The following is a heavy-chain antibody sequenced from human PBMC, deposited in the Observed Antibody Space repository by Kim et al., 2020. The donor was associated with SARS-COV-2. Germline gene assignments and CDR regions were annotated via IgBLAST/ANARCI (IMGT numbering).Heavy chain of an antibody. CDR2: IYTSGST. Sequence: SETLSLTCTVSGGSISSYYWSWIRQPAGKGLEWIGRIYTSGSTNYNPSLKSRVTMSVDTSKNQFSLKLSSVTAADTAVYYCARDVQLESFSYLYFDLWGRGTLVTVSS. CDR3: ARDVQLESFSYLYFDL. CDR1: GGSISSYY. J-gene: IGHJ2*01. V-gene: IGHV4-4*07. D-gene: IGHD1-1*01.